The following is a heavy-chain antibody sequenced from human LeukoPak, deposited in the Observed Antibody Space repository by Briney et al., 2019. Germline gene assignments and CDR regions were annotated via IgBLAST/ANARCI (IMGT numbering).Heavy chain of an antibody. Sequence: GGSLRLSCAASGFTFSSYSMKWVRQAPGKGLEWVSSISSSSSYIYYADSVKGRFTISRDNAKNSLYLQMNSLRAEDTAVYYCARASPARTFDYWGQGTLVTVSS. J-gene: IGHJ4*02. CDR2: ISSSSSYI. V-gene: IGHV3-21*01. D-gene: IGHD1-14*01. CDR3: ARASPARTFDY. CDR1: GFTFSSYS.